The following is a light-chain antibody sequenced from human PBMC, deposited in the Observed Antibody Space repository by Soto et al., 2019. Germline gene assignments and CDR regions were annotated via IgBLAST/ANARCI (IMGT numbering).Light chain of an antibody. CDR3: QYYDNTNVV. Sequence: NFMLTQPHSVSESPGKTVTISCSRSSGNIASSYVQWYQQRPGSPPTTVIYENSQRPSGVPDRFSASIDSSSKSASLTISGLKTEDEADYYCQYYDNTNVVFGGGTKLTVL. V-gene: IGLV6-57*04. J-gene: IGLJ2*01. CDR1: SGNIASSY. CDR2: ENS.